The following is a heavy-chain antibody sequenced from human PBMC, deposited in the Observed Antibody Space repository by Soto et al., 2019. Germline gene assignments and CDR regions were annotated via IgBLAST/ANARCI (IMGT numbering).Heavy chain of an antibody. Sequence: PSETLSLICAVSGGSISSGGYSWSWIRQPPGKGLEWIGHIYHSGSTYYDPSLKSRVTISVDRSKNQFSLKLSSVTAADTAVYYCARGGRTYYYDSSGYLAFDIWGQGTMVTVS. J-gene: IGHJ3*02. CDR2: IYHSGST. V-gene: IGHV4-30-2*01. CDR3: ARGGRTYYYDSSGYLAFDI. D-gene: IGHD3-22*01. CDR1: GGSISSGGYS.